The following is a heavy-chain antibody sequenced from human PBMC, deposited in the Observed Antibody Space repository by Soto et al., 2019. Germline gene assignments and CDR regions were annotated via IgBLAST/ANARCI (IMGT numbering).Heavy chain of an antibody. D-gene: IGHD3-10*01. CDR3: TTENGSGKSDAFDI. V-gene: IGHV3-15*01. Sequence: GGSLRLSCAASGFTFSNAWMSWVRQAPGKGLEWVGRIKSKTDGGTTDYAAPVKGRFTISRDDSKNTLYLQMNSLKTEDTAVYYCTTENGSGKSDAFDIWGQGTMVTVSS. CDR2: IKSKTDGGTT. CDR1: GFTFSNAW. J-gene: IGHJ3*02.